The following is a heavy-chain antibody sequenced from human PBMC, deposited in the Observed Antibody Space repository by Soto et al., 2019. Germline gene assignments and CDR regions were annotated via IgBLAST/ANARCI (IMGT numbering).Heavy chain of an antibody. J-gene: IGHJ4*02. CDR1: GASTVSHYH. CDR2: IFNSGTT. V-gene: IGHV4-31*02. Sequence: QVQLQESGPGLVKPSQTLSLTCSVSGASTVSHYHWTWIRQPPGKGLEWMGYIFNSGTTFYNPSLTSRLSISMDTSGNHFSLELRFVTAADTAVYYCALALGPTTGLDYWGQGTLVTVSS. CDR3: ALALGPTTGLDY. D-gene: IGHD1-26*01.